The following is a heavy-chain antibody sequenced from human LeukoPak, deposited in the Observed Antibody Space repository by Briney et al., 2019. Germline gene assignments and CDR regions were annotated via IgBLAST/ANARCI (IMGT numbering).Heavy chain of an antibody. J-gene: IGHJ4*02. CDR2: ISSSSSYI. V-gene: IGHV3-21*01. CDR3: ARALDYYYDSSGHIDY. D-gene: IGHD3-22*01. CDR1: GLTLSSYS. Sequence: GGSLRLSCAASGLTLSSYSMNWVRQAPGKGLEWVSSISSSSSYIYYADSVKGRFTISRDNAKNSLYLQMNSLRAEDTAVYYCARALDYYYDSSGHIDYWGQGTLVTVSS.